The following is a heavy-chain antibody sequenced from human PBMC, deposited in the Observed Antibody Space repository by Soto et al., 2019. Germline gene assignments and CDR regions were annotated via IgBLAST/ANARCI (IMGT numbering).Heavy chain of an antibody. Sequence: SETLSLTCTVTGDSISSRSYYWGWIRQPPGKGLEWIGSIYYSGSTYNNPSLRSRVTMSIDTSKKQFSLKLKSVTAADTALYFCARQRTSVVTEYYFDVWGQGSLVTVSS. V-gene: IGHV4-39*01. CDR1: GDSISSRSYY. J-gene: IGHJ4*02. D-gene: IGHD2-21*02. CDR2: IYYSGST. CDR3: ARQRTSVVTEYYFDV.